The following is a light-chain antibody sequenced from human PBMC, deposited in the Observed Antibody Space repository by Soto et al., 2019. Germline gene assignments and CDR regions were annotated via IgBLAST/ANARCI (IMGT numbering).Light chain of an antibody. CDR1: QSVSCRF. Sequence: ENVLTQSPGPLSFSPVERATLSCMARQSVSCRFLAWYQQKLGQAPRLLMYCASNRSTGIPDRFSGTGSGTDFTLTISRLEPEDFAVYYCQQYGSSPYTFGLGTKREIK. CDR3: QQYGSSPYT. J-gene: IGKJ2*01. V-gene: IGKV3-20*01. CDR2: CAS.